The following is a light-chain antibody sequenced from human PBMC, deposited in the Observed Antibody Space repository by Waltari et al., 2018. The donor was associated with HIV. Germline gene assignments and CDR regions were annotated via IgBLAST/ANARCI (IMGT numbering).Light chain of an antibody. Sequence: QSALTQPPSVSGSPGQSVTISCTGTSSDVGSYNRVSRYQQFPGTAPKLLIHEVSNRPSGVPDRFSGSKSGNTASLTISGLQADDEADYYCSSYTTTSTLWVFGGGTKLTVL. CDR2: EVS. CDR1: SSDVGSYNR. J-gene: IGLJ3*02. V-gene: IGLV2-18*02. CDR3: SSYTTTSTLWV.